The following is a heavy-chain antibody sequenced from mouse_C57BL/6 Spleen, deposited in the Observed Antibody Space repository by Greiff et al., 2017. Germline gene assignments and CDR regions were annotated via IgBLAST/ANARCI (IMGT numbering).Heavy chain of an antibody. CDR3: ARDTTVKGAMDY. V-gene: IGHV14-2*01. D-gene: IGHD1-1*01. CDR2: IDPGDGET. Sequence: EVQLQQSGAELVKPGASVKLSCTASGFNIKDYYMHWVKQRTEQGLEWIGRIDPGDGETKYAPKFKGKATITADTSSTTAYLQLGSLTSEDTAVYYCARDTTVKGAMDYWGQGTSGTVSS. CDR1: GFNIKDYY. J-gene: IGHJ4*01.